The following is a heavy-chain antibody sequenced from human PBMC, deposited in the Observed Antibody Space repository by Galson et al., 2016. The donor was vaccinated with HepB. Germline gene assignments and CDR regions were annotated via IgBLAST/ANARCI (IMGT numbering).Heavy chain of an antibody. CDR3: RRHYSSGPRAVDS. V-gene: IGHV4-59*04. CDR1: GGSFTDFY. D-gene: IGHD3-22*01. Sequence: SETLSLTCAVYGGSFTDFYWSWVRQPPGKGLEWIGSIYYSGNTYYNTSLLSRVSVSIDTPKNQFSLKVTAVTAADAAVYYCRRHYSSGPRAVDSGGQGTLVTVSS. CDR2: IYYSGNT. J-gene: IGHJ4*02.